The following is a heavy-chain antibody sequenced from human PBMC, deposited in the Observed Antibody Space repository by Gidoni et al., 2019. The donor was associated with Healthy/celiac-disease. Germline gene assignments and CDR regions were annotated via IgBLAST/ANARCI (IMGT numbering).Heavy chain of an antibody. CDR2: KNHSGST. J-gene: IGHJ4*02. V-gene: IGHV4-34*01. CDR1: GGSFSGYY. D-gene: IGHD5-18*01. CDR3: ACGSGGYSYDYYFDY. Sequence: QVQLQQWGAGLLKPSETLSLTCAVYGGSFSGYYWSWIRQPPGTGLEWMGEKNHSGSTNYNPSLKSRVTIPADTSKNLLSRKRSSVTASDSVVYYCACGSGGYSYDYYFDYWGQGTLVTVSS.